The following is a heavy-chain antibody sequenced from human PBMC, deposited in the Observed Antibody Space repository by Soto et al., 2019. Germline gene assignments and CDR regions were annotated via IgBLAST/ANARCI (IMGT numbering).Heavy chain of an antibody. V-gene: IGHV3-23*01. CDR1: GFTFISYA. J-gene: IGHJ2*01. CDR2: ISGGGDRA. CDR3: ARKVLGSTSRPDWWYFDL. D-gene: IGHD2-2*01. Sequence: VQLLESGGGLVQPGGSLRLSCVGSGFTFISYAMNWVRQTPGKGLEWVSTISGGGDRAFDADTVKGRFTISRDNSKNTVNLQMNSLRADDTAVYYCARKVLGSTSRPDWWYFDLWGRGTLVTVSS.